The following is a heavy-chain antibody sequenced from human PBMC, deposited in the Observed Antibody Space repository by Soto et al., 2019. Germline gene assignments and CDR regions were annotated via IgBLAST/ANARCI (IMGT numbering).Heavy chain of an antibody. CDR2: IYYSGST. Sequence: SETLSLTCTVSGGSISSSSYYWGWIRQPPGKGLEWIGSIYYSGSTYYNPSLKSRVTISVDTSKNQFSLKLSSVTAADTAVYYCARRARRITMVRGVIMGWFDPWGQGTLVTVSS. CDR3: ARRARRITMVRGVIMGWFDP. D-gene: IGHD3-10*01. J-gene: IGHJ5*02. CDR1: GGSISSSSYY. V-gene: IGHV4-39*01.